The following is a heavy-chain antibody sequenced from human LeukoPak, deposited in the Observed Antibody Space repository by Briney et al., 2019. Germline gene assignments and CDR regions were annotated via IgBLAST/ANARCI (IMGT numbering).Heavy chain of an antibody. CDR2: IYYSGST. V-gene: IGHV4-59*01. Sequence: SETLSVTCTVSGGSISYYYWSWIRQPPGNGLEWIGYIYYSGSTNYNPSLKSRVTISVDTSKNQFSLNLSSVTTADTAVYYCARVSCSSTSCHRRDALDVWGQGTMVTVSS. CDR3: ARVSCSSTSCHRRDALDV. J-gene: IGHJ3*01. D-gene: IGHD2-2*01. CDR1: GGSISYYY.